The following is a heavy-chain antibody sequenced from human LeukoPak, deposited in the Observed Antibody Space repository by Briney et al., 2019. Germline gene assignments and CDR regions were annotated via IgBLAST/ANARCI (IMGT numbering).Heavy chain of an antibody. CDR2: IRNDGSSK. CDR1: GFTVSSNY. J-gene: IGHJ4*02. V-gene: IGHV3-30*02. Sequence: PGGSLRLSCAASGFTVSSNYMSWVRQAPGKGLEWVAFIRNDGSSKYYADSVKGRFTISRDNSKNTLSLQMNSLRAEDTAVYYCANIDSRTTGCDYWGQGSLVTVFS. CDR3: ANIDSRTTGCDY. D-gene: IGHD1/OR15-1a*01.